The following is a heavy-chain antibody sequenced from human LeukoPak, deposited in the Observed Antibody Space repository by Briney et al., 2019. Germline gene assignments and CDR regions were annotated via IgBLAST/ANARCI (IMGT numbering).Heavy chain of an antibody. D-gene: IGHD2-15*01. CDR1: GYTFTSYA. Sequence: ASVKVSCKASGYTFTSYAMHWVRQAPGQRLEWMGWINAGNGNTKYSQKFQGRVTITRDTSASAAYMELSSLRSEDTAVYYCARAMVVAATYHYYYGMDVWGQGTTVTVSS. J-gene: IGHJ6*02. V-gene: IGHV1-3*01. CDR3: ARAMVVAATYHYYYGMDV. CDR2: INAGNGNT.